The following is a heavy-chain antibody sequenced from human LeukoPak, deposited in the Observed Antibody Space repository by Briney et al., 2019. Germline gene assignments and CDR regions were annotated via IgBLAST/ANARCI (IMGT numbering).Heavy chain of an antibody. CDR3: ARSYQLLDFFDY. V-gene: IGHV1-69*05. CDR2: IIPIFGTA. J-gene: IGHJ4*02. D-gene: IGHD2-2*01. Sequence: ASVKVSCKASGGTFSSYAISWVRQAPGQGLEWMGGIIPIFGTANYAQKLQGRVTMTTDTSTSTAYMELRSLRSDDTAVYYCARSYQLLDFFDYWGQGTLVTVSS. CDR1: GGTFSSYA.